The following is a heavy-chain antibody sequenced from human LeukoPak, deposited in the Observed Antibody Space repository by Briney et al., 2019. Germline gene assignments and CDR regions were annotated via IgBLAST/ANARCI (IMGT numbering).Heavy chain of an antibody. CDR1: GYTFTGYY. Sequence: GASVKVSCKASGYTFTGYYMHWVRQAPGQGLEWMGWINPNSGGTNYAQKFQGRVTMTTDTSTSTAYMELRSLRSDDTAVYYCARDRAADSSGWSVSNFDYWGQGTQVTVSS. CDR2: INPNSGGT. V-gene: IGHV1-2*02. D-gene: IGHD6-19*01. CDR3: ARDRAADSSGWSVSNFDY. J-gene: IGHJ4*02.